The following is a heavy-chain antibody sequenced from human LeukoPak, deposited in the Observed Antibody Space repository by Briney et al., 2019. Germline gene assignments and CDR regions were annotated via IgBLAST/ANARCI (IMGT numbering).Heavy chain of an antibody. D-gene: IGHD3-9*01. Sequence: ASVKVSCRASGYTFTSYYMHWVRQAPGQGLEWMGIINPSGGSTSYAQKFQGRVTMTRDTSTSTVYMELSSLRSEDTAVYYCARSPWYDILTGYYLDYWGQGTLVTVSS. J-gene: IGHJ4*02. V-gene: IGHV1-46*01. CDR2: INPSGGST. CDR1: GYTFTSYY. CDR3: ARSPWYDILTGYYLDY.